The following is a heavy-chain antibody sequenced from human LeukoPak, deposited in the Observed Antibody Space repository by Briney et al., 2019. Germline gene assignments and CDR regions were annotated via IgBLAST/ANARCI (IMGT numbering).Heavy chain of an antibody. J-gene: IGHJ4*02. D-gene: IGHD2-21*02. V-gene: IGHV3-74*01. CDR2: INSDGSTT. CDR3: ARGPFGGDYA. Sequence: GGSLRLSCAASGFTFSGYWMHWVRQALGKGLVWVSRINSDGSTTSYADSVKGRFTISRDNAKNTLYLQLNSLRDEDTAVYYCARGPFGGDYAWGLGTLVTVSS. CDR1: GFTFSGYW.